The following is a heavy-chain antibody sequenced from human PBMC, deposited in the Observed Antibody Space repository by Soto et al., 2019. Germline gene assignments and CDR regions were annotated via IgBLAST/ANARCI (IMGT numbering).Heavy chain of an antibody. J-gene: IGHJ6*02. CDR1: GYDFTAYD. Sequence: AAVKVSCKASGYDFTAYDINWVRQASGQGXEWMGWMNPINGATGSARRFQGRVSVTRNTATGTAYLELTSLRSDDSAVYYCGRRPSPRSPAGGTPYYYAMDVWGQGTTVTVSS. D-gene: IGHD6-13*01. CDR3: GRRPSPRSPAGGTPYYYAMDV. V-gene: IGHV1-8*02. CDR2: MNPINGAT.